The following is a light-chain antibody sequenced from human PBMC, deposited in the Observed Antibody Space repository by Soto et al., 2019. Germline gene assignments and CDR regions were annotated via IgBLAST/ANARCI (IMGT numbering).Light chain of an antibody. J-gene: IGLJ3*02. Sequence: QSALTQPASVSGSPGQSITISCTGTSSDVGAYNYVSWYQQHPGKAPKLLIHDVSDRHSGISSRFSGSKSGNTASLTISGLQAEDEDDYYCNSYTSSSTVVFGGGTKVTVL. CDR3: NSYTSSSTVV. CDR2: DVS. V-gene: IGLV2-14*01. CDR1: SSDVGAYNY.